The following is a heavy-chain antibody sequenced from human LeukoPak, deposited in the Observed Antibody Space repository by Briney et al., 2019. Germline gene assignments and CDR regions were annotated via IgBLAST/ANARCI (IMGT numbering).Heavy chain of an antibody. J-gene: IGHJ4*02. V-gene: IGHV4-59*08. CDR1: GGSISSYY. CDR3: ARHRSDIVARDYLDY. Sequence: KSSETLSLTCTVSGGSISSYYWSWIRQPPGKGLEWIGYIGYSGSSNYNPSLKSRVTISVDTSKNQFSLKVSSVTAADTAVYYCARHRSDIVARDYLDYWGQGTLVTVSS. D-gene: IGHD5-12*01. CDR2: IGYSGSS.